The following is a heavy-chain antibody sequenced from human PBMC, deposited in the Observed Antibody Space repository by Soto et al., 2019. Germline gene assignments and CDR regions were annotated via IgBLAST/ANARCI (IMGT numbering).Heavy chain of an antibody. CDR2: MNPNSGNT. D-gene: IGHD6-19*01. CDR1: GYTFTSYD. J-gene: IGHJ6*03. Sequence: ASVKVSCKASGYTFTSYDINWVRQATGQGLEWMGWMNPNSGNTGYAQKFQGRVTMTRNTSISTAYMELSSLRSEDTAVYYCARGIAVAQYYYYYYMDVWGKGTTVTVSS. CDR3: ARGIAVAQYYYYYYMDV. V-gene: IGHV1-8*01.